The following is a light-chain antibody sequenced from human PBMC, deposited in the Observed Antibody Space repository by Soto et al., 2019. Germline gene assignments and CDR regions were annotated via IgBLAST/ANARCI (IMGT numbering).Light chain of an antibody. CDR1: QGISNY. CDR2: AAS. Sequence: DIQMTQSPSSLSASVGDRVTITCRASQGISNYLAWYQQKPGKVPKLLIYAASTLKSGVPSRFSGSGSGTDFCLTIRSLQPEDVATYYCQKYNSAPYTYGQGTKLEIK. J-gene: IGKJ2*01. V-gene: IGKV1-27*01. CDR3: QKYNSAPYT.